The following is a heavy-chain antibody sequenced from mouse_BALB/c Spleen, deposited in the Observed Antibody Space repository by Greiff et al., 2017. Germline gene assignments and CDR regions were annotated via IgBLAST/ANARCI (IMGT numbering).Heavy chain of an antibody. Sequence: VQLQQSGPELVKPGASVKISCKASGYTFTDYTMHWVKQSHGKSLEWIGGINPNNGGTSYNQKFKGKATLTVDKSSSTAYMELSSLTSEESAVYYCARDYYGSSYPWFAYWGQGTRVTVSA. CDR1: GYTFTDYT. CDR3: ARDYYGSSYPWFAY. D-gene: IGHD1-1*01. J-gene: IGHJ3*01. V-gene: IGHV1-18*01. CDR2: INPNNGGT.